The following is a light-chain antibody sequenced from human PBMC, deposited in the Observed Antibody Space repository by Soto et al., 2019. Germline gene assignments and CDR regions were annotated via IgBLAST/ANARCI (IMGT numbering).Light chain of an antibody. CDR1: QSLLHSSGYIY. CDR3: MQALQTPLT. V-gene: IGKV2-28*01. CDR2: LVS. Sequence: DVVMTQSPLSLPVPLGQPASISCRSSQSLLHSSGYIYVDWYLQKPGQSPQLLIYLVSHRASGVPDRFSGSGSGTDFTLKISRVEAEDVGLYYCMQALQTPLTFGQGTRLEIK. J-gene: IGKJ5*01.